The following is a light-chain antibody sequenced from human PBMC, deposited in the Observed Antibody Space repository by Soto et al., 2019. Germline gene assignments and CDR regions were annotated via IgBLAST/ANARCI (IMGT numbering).Light chain of an antibody. Sequence: EIVLTQSPATLSLSPGERATLSCRASQGVSSYLAWYQQKPGQAPRLLIYDASNRATGIPARFSGSGPGTDFTLTISSLEPEDFAVYYCQQRSNWHPTFGQGTRLEIK. V-gene: IGKV3D-11*01. CDR1: QGVSSY. CDR2: DAS. CDR3: QQRSNWHPT. J-gene: IGKJ5*01.